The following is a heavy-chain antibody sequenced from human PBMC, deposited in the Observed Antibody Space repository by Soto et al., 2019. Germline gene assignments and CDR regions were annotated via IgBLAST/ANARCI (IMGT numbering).Heavy chain of an antibody. CDR3: ARAGSITIFGVVGGGYFDY. J-gene: IGHJ4*02. D-gene: IGHD3-3*01. Sequence: QVQLQESGPGLVKPSQTLSLTCTVSGGSISSGGYYWSWIRQHPGKGLEWIGYIYYSGSTYYNPYLKSRVTISVDTSKNQFSLKLRSVTAADTAVYYCARAGSITIFGVVGGGYFDYWGQGTLVTVSS. CDR1: GGSISSGGYY. CDR2: IYYSGST. V-gene: IGHV4-31*03.